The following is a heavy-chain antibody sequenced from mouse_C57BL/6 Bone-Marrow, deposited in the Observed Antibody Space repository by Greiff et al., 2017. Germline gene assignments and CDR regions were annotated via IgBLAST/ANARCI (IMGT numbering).Heavy chain of an antibody. V-gene: IGHV5-6*01. CDR3: ASIYYYGSSSFDY. CDR1: GFTFSSYG. J-gene: IGHJ2*01. Sequence: EVMLVESGGDLVKPGGSLKLSCAASGFTFSSYGMSWVRQTPDKRLEWVATISSGGSYTYYPDSVKGRFTISRDNAKNTMYLQMSSLKSEDTAMYYCASIYYYGSSSFDYWGQGTTLTVSS. CDR2: ISSGGSYT. D-gene: IGHD1-1*01.